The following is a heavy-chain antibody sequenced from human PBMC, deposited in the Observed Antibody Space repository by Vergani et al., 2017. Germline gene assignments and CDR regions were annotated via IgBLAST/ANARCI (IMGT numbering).Heavy chain of an antibody. J-gene: IGHJ3*02. Sequence: QVQLVQSGAEVKKPGSSVKVSCKASGGTFSSYAISWVRQAPGQGLEWMGGIIPIFGTANYAQKFQGRVTITADESTSTAYMELSSLRSEDTAVYYCARAGASPYCGSTSCPTADAFDIWGQGTMVTVSS. D-gene: IGHD2-2*01. CDR1: GGTFSSYA. CDR3: ARAGASPYCGSTSCPTADAFDI. V-gene: IGHV1-69*01. CDR2: IIPIFGTA.